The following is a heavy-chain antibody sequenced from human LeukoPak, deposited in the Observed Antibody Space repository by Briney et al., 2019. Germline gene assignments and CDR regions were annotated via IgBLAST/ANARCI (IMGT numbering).Heavy chain of an antibody. V-gene: IGHV3-30*04. Sequence: SGGSLRLSCAASGFTFSSYAMHWVRQAPGKGLEWVAVISYDGSNKYYADSVKGRFTISRDNSKNTLYLQMNSLRAEDTAVYYCATPYDSSGAFDYWGQGTLVTVSS. D-gene: IGHD3-22*01. CDR2: ISYDGSNK. CDR3: ATPYDSSGAFDY. J-gene: IGHJ4*02. CDR1: GFTFSSYA.